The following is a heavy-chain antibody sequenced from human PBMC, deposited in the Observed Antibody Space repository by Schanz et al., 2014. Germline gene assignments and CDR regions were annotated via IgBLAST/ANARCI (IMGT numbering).Heavy chain of an antibody. D-gene: IGHD6-13*01. CDR3: ARDRQQLVGRIGYYYGMDV. CDR1: GFTFTTYA. J-gene: IGHJ6*02. Sequence: EVQLVESGGVVVQPGGSLRLSCAGSGFTFTTYAMTWVRQAPGKGLEWVSRMIGSGSSVFYADSVKGRFTISRDNSRKTLYLQMNSLRAEDTAVYYCARDRQQLVGRIGYYYGMDVWGQGTTVTVSS. V-gene: IGHV3-23*04. CDR2: MIGSGSSV.